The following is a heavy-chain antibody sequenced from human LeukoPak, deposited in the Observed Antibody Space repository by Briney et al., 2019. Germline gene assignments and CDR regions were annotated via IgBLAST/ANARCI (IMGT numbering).Heavy chain of an antibody. CDR2: IYTSGTT. J-gene: IGHJ4*02. Sequence: SETLSLTCTVSGGSIGNYDWSWIRQPAGKGLEWIGRIYTSGTTHYNPSLKSRVTMSVDTSKNQFSLNLSSVTAADTAVYYCARFSSIAAAFDYWGLGTLVTVSS. CDR3: ARFSSIAAAFDY. V-gene: IGHV4-4*07. CDR1: GGSIGNYD. D-gene: IGHD6-13*01.